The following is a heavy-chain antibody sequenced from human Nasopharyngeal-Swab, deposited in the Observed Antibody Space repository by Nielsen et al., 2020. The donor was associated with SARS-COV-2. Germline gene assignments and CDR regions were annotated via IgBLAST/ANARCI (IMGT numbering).Heavy chain of an antibody. D-gene: IGHD6-19*01. V-gene: IGHV3-33*01. CDR2: IWYDGSNK. CDR1: GFVLSNHG. CDR3: ARTFNLRGIAEAGNVGDL. Sequence: GESLKISCVASGFVLSNHGMHWVRQAPGKGLEWVALIWYDGSNKNYADSVKGRFTISRDDSKNTGYLQMNSLRAEDTAVYYCARTFNLRGIAEAGNVGDLWGLGIMVIVSS. J-gene: IGHJ3*01.